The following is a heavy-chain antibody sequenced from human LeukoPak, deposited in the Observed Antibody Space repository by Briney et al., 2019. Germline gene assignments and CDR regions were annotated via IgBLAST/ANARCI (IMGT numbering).Heavy chain of an antibody. CDR3: ASRYCSGGSCYSALDY. CDR2: INHSGST. Sequence: SETLSLTCAVYGGSFSGYYWSWIRQPPGKGLEWIGEINHSGSTNYNPSLKRRVTISVDTSKNQFSLKLSSVTAADTAVYYCASRYCSGGSCYSALDYWGQGTLVTVSS. D-gene: IGHD2-15*01. V-gene: IGHV4-34*01. J-gene: IGHJ4*02. CDR1: GGSFSGYY.